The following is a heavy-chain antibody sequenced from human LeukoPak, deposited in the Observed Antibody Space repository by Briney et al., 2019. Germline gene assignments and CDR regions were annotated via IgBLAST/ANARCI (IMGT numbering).Heavy chain of an antibody. V-gene: IGHV3-30*02. CDR2: IRYDGSNK. CDR3: AKGGGAAAGTRAYFDY. CDR1: GFTFSSYG. Sequence: GGSLRLSCAASGFTFSSYGMHWVRQAPGKGLEWVAFIRYDGSNKYYADSVKGRFTISRDNSKNTLYLQMNSLRAEDTAVYYCAKGGGAAAGTRAYFDYWGQGTLVTVSS. D-gene: IGHD6-13*01. J-gene: IGHJ4*02.